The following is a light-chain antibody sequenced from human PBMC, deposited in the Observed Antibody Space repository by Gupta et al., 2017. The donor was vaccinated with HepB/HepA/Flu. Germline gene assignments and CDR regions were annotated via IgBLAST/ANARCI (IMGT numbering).Light chain of an antibody. V-gene: IGLV1-36*01. CDR3: AIWNDSLNAYV. CDR2: YDD. Sequence: QSALTQPSSVSEAPRQRVTISCSGSISNIGNNAVNWYQQFPGQPPKLLIYYDDLLPSGVSDRFSGSRSGSSASLAISGLQSEDEADYYCAIWNDSLNAYVFGTGTKVTVL. J-gene: IGLJ1*01. CDR1: ISNIGNNA.